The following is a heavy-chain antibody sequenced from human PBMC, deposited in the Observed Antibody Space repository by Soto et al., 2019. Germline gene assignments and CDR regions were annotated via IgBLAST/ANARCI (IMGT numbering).Heavy chain of an antibody. CDR1: GFTFSSYG. J-gene: IGHJ6*02. V-gene: IGHV3-30*18. CDR2: ISYDGSNK. CDR3: AKSDPLRGLPGPLDYYYYGMDV. Sequence: PGGSLRLSCAASGFTFSSYGMHWVRQAPGKGLEWVAVISYDGSNKYYADSVKGRFTISRDNSKNTLYLQMNSLRAEDTAVYYCAKSDPLRGLPGPLDYYYYGMDVWGQGTTVTVSS. D-gene: IGHD4-17*01.